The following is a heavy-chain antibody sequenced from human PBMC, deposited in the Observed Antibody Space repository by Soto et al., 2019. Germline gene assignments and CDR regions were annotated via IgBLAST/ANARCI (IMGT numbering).Heavy chain of an antibody. J-gene: IGHJ4*02. D-gene: IGHD2-2*02. CDR3: AKGGDIVVVPAAIRITGTKEYFDY. V-gene: IGHV3-23*01. Sequence: GGSLRLSCAASGFTFSSYAMSWVRQAPGKGLEWVSAISGSGGSTYYADSVKGRFTISRDNSKNTLYLQMNSLRAEDTAVYYCAKGGDIVVVPAAIRITGTKEYFDYWGQGTLVTVSS. CDR1: GFTFSSYA. CDR2: ISGSGGST.